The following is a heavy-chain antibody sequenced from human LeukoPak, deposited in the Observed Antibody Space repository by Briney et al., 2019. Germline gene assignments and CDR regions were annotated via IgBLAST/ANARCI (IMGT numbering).Heavy chain of an antibody. D-gene: IGHD6-19*01. V-gene: IGHV4-34*01. J-gene: IGHJ6*03. Sequence: SETLSLTCAVYGGSFSGYYWSWIRQPPGKGLEWIGEINHSGSTDYNPSLKSRVTISVDTSKNQFSLKLSSVTAADTAVYYCARGSRYSSGWYFFYYMDVWGKGTTVTVSS. CDR1: GGSFSGYY. CDR2: INHSGST. CDR3: ARGSRYSSGWYFFYYMDV.